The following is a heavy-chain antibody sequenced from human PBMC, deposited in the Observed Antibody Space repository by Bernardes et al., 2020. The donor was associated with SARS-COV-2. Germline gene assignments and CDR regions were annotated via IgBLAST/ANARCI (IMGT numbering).Heavy chain of an antibody. CDR3: ARTGTTSLTDFGRFDH. V-gene: IGHV4-59*01. Sequence: SETLSLTCSVSGDSIGGYYWSWIRQPPGKGLEWIGFIYYSGSTNYNPSLKSRVTISVDTSKDQFSLKLRSVTAADTAVYYCARTGTTSLTDFGRFDHWGQGTLVTVSS. D-gene: IGHD1-7*01. CDR1: GDSIGGYY. J-gene: IGHJ4*02. CDR2: IYYSGST.